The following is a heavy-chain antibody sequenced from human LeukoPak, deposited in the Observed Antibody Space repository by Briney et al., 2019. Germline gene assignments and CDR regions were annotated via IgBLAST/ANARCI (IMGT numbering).Heavy chain of an antibody. J-gene: IGHJ4*02. CDR2: ISGSGGST. CDR1: GFTFSSYA. Sequence: PGGSLRLSCAASGFTFSSYAMSWVRQAPGKGLEWVSAISGSGGSTYYADSVKGRFTISRDNSKNTLYLQMNSLRAEDTAVYYCAKLSRVCSGGSCYLYYFDYWGQGTLVTVSS. D-gene: IGHD2-15*01. CDR3: AKLSRVCSGGSCYLYYFDY. V-gene: IGHV3-23*01.